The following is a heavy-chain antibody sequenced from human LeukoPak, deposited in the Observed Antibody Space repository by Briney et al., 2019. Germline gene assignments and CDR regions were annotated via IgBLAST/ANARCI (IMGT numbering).Heavy chain of an antibody. CDR1: GGSISNYY. V-gene: IGHV4-59*01. CDR2: IHYSGST. J-gene: IGHJ6*02. CDR3: ARELGATVVNYGMDV. D-gene: IGHD4-23*01. Sequence: SETLTLTCTVSGGSISNYYWSWIRQPPGKGLEWIGYIHYSGSTNYNPSFRSRVTISADTSTNQLSLKLTSMTAADTAVYYCARELGATVVNYGMDVWGQGTTVTVSS.